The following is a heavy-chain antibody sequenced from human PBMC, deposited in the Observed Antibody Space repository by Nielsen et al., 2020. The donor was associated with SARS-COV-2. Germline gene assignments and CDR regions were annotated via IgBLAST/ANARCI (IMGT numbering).Heavy chain of an antibody. CDR1: GFTFSSYA. J-gene: IGHJ3*02. CDR3: AREGAVAGPFPWGAFDI. CDR2: ISYDGSNK. V-gene: IGHV3-30-3*01. D-gene: IGHD6-19*01. Sequence: GESLKISCAASGFTFSSYAMHWVRQAPGKGLEWVAVISYDGSNKYYADSVKGRFTISRDNSKNTLYLQMNSLRAEDTAVYYCAREGAVAGPFPWGAFDIWGQGTMVTVSS.